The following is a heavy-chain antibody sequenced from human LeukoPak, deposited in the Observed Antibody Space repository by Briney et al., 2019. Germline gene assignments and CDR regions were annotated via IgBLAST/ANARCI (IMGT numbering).Heavy chain of an antibody. J-gene: IGHJ4*02. CDR3: ARPLITNEWLRY. CDR1: GYTFTGYY. V-gene: IGHV1-2*02. CDR2: INPNSGGT. D-gene: IGHD3-22*01. Sequence: ASVKVSCKASGYTFTGYYMHWVRQAPGQGLEWMGWINPNSGGTNYAQEFQGRVTMTRDTSISTAYMELSRLRSDDTAVYYCARPLITNEWLRYWGQGTLVTASS.